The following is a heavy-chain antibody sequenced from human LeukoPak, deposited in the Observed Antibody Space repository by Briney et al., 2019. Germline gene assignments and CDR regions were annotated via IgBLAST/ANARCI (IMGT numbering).Heavy chain of an antibody. Sequence: PSETLSLTCTVSGYSISSGYYWGWIRQPPGKGLEWIGSIYHSGSTYYNPSLKSRVTISVDTSKNQFSLKLSSVTAADTAVYYCARDRPSVDYWGQGTLVTVSS. CDR2: IYHSGST. V-gene: IGHV4-38-2*02. CDR3: ARDRPSVDY. CDR1: GYSISSGYY. J-gene: IGHJ4*02.